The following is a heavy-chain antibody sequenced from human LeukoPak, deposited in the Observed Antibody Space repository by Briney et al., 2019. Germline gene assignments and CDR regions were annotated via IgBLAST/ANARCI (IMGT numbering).Heavy chain of an antibody. CDR2: IKSKTDGGTT. V-gene: IGHV3-15*01. CDR3: AKDFKFHGWANDY. D-gene: IGHD6-19*01. Sequence: GGSLRLSCAASGFTFSNAWMSWVRQAPGKGLGWVGHIKSKTDGGTTDYAAPVKGRFTISRDNSKNTVYLQMNSLRAEDTALYYCAKDFKFHGWANDYWGQGILVTVSS. J-gene: IGHJ4*02. CDR1: GFTFSNAW.